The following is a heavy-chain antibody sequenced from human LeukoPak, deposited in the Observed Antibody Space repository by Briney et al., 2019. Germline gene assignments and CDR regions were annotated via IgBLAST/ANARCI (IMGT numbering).Heavy chain of an antibody. Sequence: GASVKVSCKASGYTFTNYGITWVRQAPGQGLEWMGWINPYNGNTNYAQKIEGRVSMTTDTSTSTAYMEVRNLRSDDTAVFYCARSLHGDSFDIWGQGIMVTVSS. J-gene: IGHJ3*02. CDR2: INPYNGNT. V-gene: IGHV1-18*01. CDR3: ARSLHGDSFDI. CDR1: GYTFTNYG.